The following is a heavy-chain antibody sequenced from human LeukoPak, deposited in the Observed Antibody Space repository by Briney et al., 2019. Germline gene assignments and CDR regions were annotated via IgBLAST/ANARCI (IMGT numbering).Heavy chain of an antibody. J-gene: IGHJ3*02. D-gene: IGHD5-12*01. V-gene: IGHV4-59*12. CDR3: ARDRIGRGYHGGDAFDI. Sequence: SETLSLTCTASGGSISSYYWSWIRQPPGKGLEWIGYIYYSGSTNYKPSLKSRVSISVDTSKNQFSLKLTSVTAADTAVYYCARDRIGRGYHGGDAFDIWGQGAMVTVSS. CDR1: GGSISSYY. CDR2: IYYSGST.